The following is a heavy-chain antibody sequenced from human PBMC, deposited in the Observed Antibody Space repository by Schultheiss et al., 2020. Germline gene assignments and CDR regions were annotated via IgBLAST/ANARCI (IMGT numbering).Heavy chain of an antibody. D-gene: IGHD6-13*01. J-gene: IGHJ6*02. Sequence: SQTLSLTCAVYGGSFRGYYWSWIRQPPGKGLEWIGEINHSGSTYYNPSLKSRVTISVDTSKNQFSLKLSSVTAADTAVYYCARQGYSSSWIRYYYYSMDVWGQGTTVTVSS. CDR1: GGSFRGYY. CDR3: ARQGYSSSWIRYYYYSMDV. CDR2: INHSGST. V-gene: IGHV4-34*01.